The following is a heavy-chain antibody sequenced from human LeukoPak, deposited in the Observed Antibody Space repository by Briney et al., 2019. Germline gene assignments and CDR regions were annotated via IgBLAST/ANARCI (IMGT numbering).Heavy chain of an antibody. CDR2: IKQDGSEK. Sequence: PGGSLRLSCAASGFSFSSYWMSWVRQAPGKGLEWVANIKQDGSEKYYVDSVKGRVTISRDNAKNSLYLQMNSLRAEDTAVYYCAREEGGRLGIDYYFDYWGQGTLVTVSS. J-gene: IGHJ4*02. CDR3: AREEGGRLGIDYYFDY. CDR1: GFSFSSYW. V-gene: IGHV3-7*01. D-gene: IGHD7-27*01.